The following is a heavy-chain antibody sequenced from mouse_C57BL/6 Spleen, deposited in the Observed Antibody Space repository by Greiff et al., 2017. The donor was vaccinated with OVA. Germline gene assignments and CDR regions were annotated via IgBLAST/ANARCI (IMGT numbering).Heavy chain of an antibody. D-gene: IGHD4-1*01. Sequence: EVQLVESGGGLVQPKGSLKLSCAASGFSFNTYAMNWVRQAPGTGLEWVARIRSKSNNYATYYADSVKDRFTISRDDSESMLYLQMNNLKTEDTAMYYCVRHGLGRSYYYAMDYWGQGTSVTVSS. V-gene: IGHV10-1*01. J-gene: IGHJ4*01. CDR3: VRHGLGRSYYYAMDY. CDR1: GFSFNTYA. CDR2: IRSKSNNYAT.